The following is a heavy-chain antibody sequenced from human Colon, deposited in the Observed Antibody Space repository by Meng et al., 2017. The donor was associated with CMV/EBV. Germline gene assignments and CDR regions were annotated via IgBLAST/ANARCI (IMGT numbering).Heavy chain of an antibody. CDR3: ARDPSGSRVPFDY. CDR2: INSNSGAT. CDR1: GYTFSDYH. Sequence: HVRLVHSGAEVNRPGASVKCSCMTSGYTFSDYHIHWVRQAPGQGLEWMGWINSNSGATDYAQKFQGRFTMTRDTSITTVYMELSSLRSDDTAVYYCARDPSGSRVPFDYWGQGSLVTVSS. V-gene: IGHV1-2*02. J-gene: IGHJ4*02. D-gene: IGHD1-26*01.